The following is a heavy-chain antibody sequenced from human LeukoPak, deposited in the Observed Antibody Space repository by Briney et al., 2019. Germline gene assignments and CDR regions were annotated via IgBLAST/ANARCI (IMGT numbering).Heavy chain of an antibody. D-gene: IGHD3-10*01. J-gene: IGHJ5*02. Sequence: SETLSLTCAVYGGSFSGYYWSWIRQPPGKGLEWIREINHSGSTNYNPSLKSRVTISVDASKNQFSLKLSSVTAADTAVYYCARRMVRGVIITTRYNWFDPWGQGTLVTVSS. CDR2: INHSGST. CDR3: ARRMVRGVIITTRYNWFDP. V-gene: IGHV4-34*01. CDR1: GGSFSGYY.